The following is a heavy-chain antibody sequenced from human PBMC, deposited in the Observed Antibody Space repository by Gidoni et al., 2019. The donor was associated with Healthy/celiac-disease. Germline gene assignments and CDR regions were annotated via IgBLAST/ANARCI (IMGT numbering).Heavy chain of an antibody. CDR3: ARWDRYYYYYYMDV. V-gene: IGHV1-8*01. CDR2: MNPNSGNT. Sequence: QVQLVQSGAEVKMPGSSVKVSCKASGYTFTSYDINWVRQATGQGLEWMGWMNPNSGNTGYAQKFQGRVTMTRNTSISTAYMELSSLRSEDTAVYYCARWDRYYYYYYMDVWGKGTTVTVSS. J-gene: IGHJ6*03. D-gene: IGHD1-26*01. CDR1: GYTFTSYD.